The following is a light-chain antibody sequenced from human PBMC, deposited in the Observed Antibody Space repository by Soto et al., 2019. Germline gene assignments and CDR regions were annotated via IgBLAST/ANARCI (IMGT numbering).Light chain of an antibody. J-gene: IGLJ2*01. CDR3: CSYADSYTLV. CDR1: SSDVGGYNY. V-gene: IGLV2-11*01. Sequence: QSALTQPRSVSGSPGQSVTISCTGTSSDVGGYNYVSWYRQHPGKAPELMIYDVSQRPSGVPDRFSGSKSDNTASLTISGLQAEDEADYYCCSYADSYTLVFGGGTKVTVL. CDR2: DVS.